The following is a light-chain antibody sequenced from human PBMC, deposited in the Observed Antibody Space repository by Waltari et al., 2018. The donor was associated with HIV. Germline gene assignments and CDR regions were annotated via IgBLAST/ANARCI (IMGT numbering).Light chain of an antibody. V-gene: IGLV3-21*02. CDR2: DDS. J-gene: IGLJ7*01. Sequence: YVLTQPPSVPVAPGQTVRITCGGANNETYNVYWYQQKPGQAPVVVVYDDSVRPSGIPERFSGSNSGNTATLTISRVEAGDEADYYCQVWDNSEYAVFGGGTQLTVL. CDR1: NNETYN. CDR3: QVWDNSEYAV.